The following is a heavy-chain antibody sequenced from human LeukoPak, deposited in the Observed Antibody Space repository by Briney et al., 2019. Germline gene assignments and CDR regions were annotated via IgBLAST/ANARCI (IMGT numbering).Heavy chain of an antibody. J-gene: IGHJ5*02. CDR3: ARDSGGIFGVVNWFDP. CDR2: INPNSGGT. Sequence: ASVKVSCKASGYTFTGYYMHWVRHAPGQGLEWMGWINPNSGGTNYAQKFQGRVTMTRDTSISTAYMELSRLRSDDTAVYYCARDSGGIFGVVNWFDPWGQGTLVTVSS. CDR1: GYTFTGYY. D-gene: IGHD3-3*01. V-gene: IGHV1-2*02.